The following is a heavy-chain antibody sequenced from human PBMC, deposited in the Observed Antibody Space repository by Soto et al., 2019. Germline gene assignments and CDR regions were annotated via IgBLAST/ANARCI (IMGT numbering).Heavy chain of an antibody. J-gene: IGHJ4*02. Sequence: SETLSLTCTVSGVSISSGDYYWSWIRQPPGKGLEWIGYIDYSGSTYYNPSLRSRLTISVDTSKNQFSLKLSSVTAADTAVYYCARGGRTIFGRYFDYWGQGTLVTVSS. CDR1: GVSISSGDYY. CDR2: IDYSGST. V-gene: IGHV4-30-4*01. D-gene: IGHD3-3*01. CDR3: ARGGRTIFGRYFDY.